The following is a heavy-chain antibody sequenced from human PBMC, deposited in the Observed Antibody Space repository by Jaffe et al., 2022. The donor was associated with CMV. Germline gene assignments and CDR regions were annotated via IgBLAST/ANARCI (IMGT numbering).Heavy chain of an antibody. CDR1: GGSISSYY. V-gene: IGHV4-59*01. D-gene: IGHD3-22*01. CDR2: IYYSGST. J-gene: IGHJ4*02. CDR3: ARYDSSGLYLRGAEKDSFDY. Sequence: QVQLQESGPGLVKPSETLSLTCTVSGGSISSYYWSWIRQPPGKGLEWIGYIYYSGSTNYNPSLKSRVTISVDTSKNQFSLKLSSVTAADTAVYYCARYDSSGLYLRGAEKDSFDYWGQGTLVTVSS.